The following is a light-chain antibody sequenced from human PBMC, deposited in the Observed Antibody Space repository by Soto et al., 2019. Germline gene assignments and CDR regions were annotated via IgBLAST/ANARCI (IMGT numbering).Light chain of an antibody. J-gene: IGKJ4*01. CDR3: QQLEAYTPP. Sequence: IQLTQSTSSLSSSVGDIVTITCRASQGISKYLAWYQQKPGQAPKVMIYGASTLQSGVPSRFRGSGSETVFTLTLSSLQPADFASCYCQQLEAYTPPYGGGTKEDIK. V-gene: IGKV1-9*01. CDR1: QGISKY. CDR2: GAS.